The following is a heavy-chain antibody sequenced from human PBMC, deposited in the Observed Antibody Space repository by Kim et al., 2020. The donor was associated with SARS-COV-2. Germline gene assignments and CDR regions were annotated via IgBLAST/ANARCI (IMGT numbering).Heavy chain of an antibody. Sequence: SETLSLTCTVSGGSISSSSYYWGWIRQPPGKGLEWIGSIYYSGSTYYNPSLKSRVTISVDTSKNQFSLKLSSVTTADTAVYYCARHGLDDIVATILSGGAEGYFDYWGQGTLVTVSS. CDR2: IYYSGST. J-gene: IGHJ4*02. CDR1: GGSISSSSYY. CDR3: ARHGLDDIVATILSGGAEGYFDY. V-gene: IGHV4-39*01. D-gene: IGHD5-12*01.